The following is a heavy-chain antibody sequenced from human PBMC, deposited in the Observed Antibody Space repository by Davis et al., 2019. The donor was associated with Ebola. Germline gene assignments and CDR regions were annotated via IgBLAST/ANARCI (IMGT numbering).Heavy chain of an antibody. Sequence: RGSLTLSCVVYGPRSTSFEMNWVRQAPGKGLEWISYIVSDSSSRQYADSVKGRFTISRDNVKDSVYLQMNSLREDDTAVYYCAKSMVMTAYFDFWGQGTLVTVSS. J-gene: IGHJ4*02. V-gene: IGHV3-48*02. CDR3: AKSMVMTAYFDF. D-gene: IGHD2-21*02. CDR1: GPRSTSFE. CDR2: IVSDSSSR.